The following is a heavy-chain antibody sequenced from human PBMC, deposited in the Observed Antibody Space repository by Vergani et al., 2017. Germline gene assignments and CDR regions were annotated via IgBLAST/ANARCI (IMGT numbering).Heavy chain of an antibody. J-gene: IGHJ4*02. Sequence: EVQLVESGGDFVQPGGSLTLSCAASGFNVGHYWMSWVRQAPGKGLEWVANIKEDGTEKYYLDSVKGRFTISRDIAENSIYLEINSLRVEDTAVYYCAREGVPRCCIVGAPDFWGQGTQVTVSS. CDR2: IKEDGTEK. CDR1: GFNVGHYW. V-gene: IGHV3-7*01. CDR3: AREGVPRCCIVGAPDF. D-gene: IGHD1-26*01.